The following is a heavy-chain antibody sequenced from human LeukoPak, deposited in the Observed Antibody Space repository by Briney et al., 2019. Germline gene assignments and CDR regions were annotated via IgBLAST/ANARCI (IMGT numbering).Heavy chain of an antibody. Sequence: GGSLRLSCAASGFTFSSYGMHWVRQAPGKGLEWVAVISYNGSNKYYADSVKGRFTISRDSSKSTLSLQMNSLRAEDTAIYYCATYRQVLLPFESWGQGTLVTVSS. CDR1: GFTFSSYG. CDR3: ATYRQVLLPFES. D-gene: IGHD2-8*02. V-gene: IGHV3-30*03. J-gene: IGHJ4*02. CDR2: ISYNGSNK.